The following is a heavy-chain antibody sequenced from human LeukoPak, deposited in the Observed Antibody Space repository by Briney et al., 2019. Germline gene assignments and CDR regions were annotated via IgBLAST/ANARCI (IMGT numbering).Heavy chain of an antibody. Sequence: GASVKVSCKASGYTFTSYGFNWMRQAPGRGLEWMGWISGYTGYTYYAQSLQGRVTMTTDTSTSTAYLELRSLSSDDTAVYYCARDSEPYCSTSTCSGFSIDYWGQGTLVTVSS. D-gene: IGHD2-2*01. J-gene: IGHJ4*02. CDR1: GYTFTSYG. CDR2: ISGYTGYT. CDR3: ARDSEPYCSTSTCSGFSIDY. V-gene: IGHV1-18*01.